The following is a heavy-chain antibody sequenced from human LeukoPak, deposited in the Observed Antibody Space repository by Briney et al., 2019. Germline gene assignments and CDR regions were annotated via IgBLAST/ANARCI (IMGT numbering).Heavy chain of an antibody. CDR1: GFTFSSHS. CDR3: ARGPYDFWSGYIGLDY. V-gene: IGHV3-21*01. CDR2: ISSSSSYI. D-gene: IGHD3-3*01. Sequence: GGSLRLSCAASGFTFSSHSTNWVRQAPGKGLEWVSSISSSSSYIYYADSVKGRFTISRDNAKNSLYLQMNSLRAEDTAVYYCARGPYDFWSGYIGLDYWGQGTLVTVSS. J-gene: IGHJ4*02.